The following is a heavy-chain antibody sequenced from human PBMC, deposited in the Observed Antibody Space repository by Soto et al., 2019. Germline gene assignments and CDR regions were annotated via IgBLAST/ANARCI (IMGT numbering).Heavy chain of an antibody. V-gene: IGHV3-23*01. CDR2: ISGSGGST. CDR1: GFTFSSYA. Sequence: LGGSLRLSCAASGFTFSSYAMSWVRQAPGKGLEWVSAISGSGGSTYYADSVKGRSTISRDNSKNTLYLQMNSLRAEDTAVYYCAKGIVLMVYATFDYWGQGTLVTVSS. J-gene: IGHJ4*02. CDR3: AKGIVLMVYATFDY. D-gene: IGHD2-8*01.